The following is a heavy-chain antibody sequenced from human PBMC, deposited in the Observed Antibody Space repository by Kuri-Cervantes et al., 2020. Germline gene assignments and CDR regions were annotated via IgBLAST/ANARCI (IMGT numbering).Heavy chain of an antibody. CDR3: AKGIFDEYGDYGAPDY. CDR1: GFTFSSYA. J-gene: IGHJ4*02. CDR2: ISYDGSNK. Sequence: GGSLRLSCAASGFTFSSYAMHWVRQAPGKGLERVAVISYDGSNKYYADSVKGRFTISRDNSKNTLYLQMNSLRAEDTAVYYCAKGIFDEYGDYGAPDYWGQGTLVTVSS. D-gene: IGHD4-17*01. V-gene: IGHV3-30-3*01.